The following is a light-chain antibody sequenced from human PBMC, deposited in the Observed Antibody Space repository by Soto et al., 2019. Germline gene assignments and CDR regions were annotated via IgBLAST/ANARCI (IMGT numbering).Light chain of an antibody. V-gene: IGKV3D-15*01. J-gene: IGKJ1*01. CDR2: DVF. Sequence: VVLTQSPATLSVSPGERATLSCRATQNVNNHFAWYQQKPGQALRLLIYDVFTRAAGIPARFSGRGSGTEFTLTISSLQSEDVAVYYCQQYNNWPWTFGLGTKVEIK. CDR3: QQYNNWPWT. CDR1: QNVNNH.